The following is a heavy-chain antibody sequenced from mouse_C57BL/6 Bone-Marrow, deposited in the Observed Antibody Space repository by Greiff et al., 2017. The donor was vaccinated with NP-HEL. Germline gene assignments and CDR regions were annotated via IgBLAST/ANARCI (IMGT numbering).Heavy chain of an antibody. CDR1: GFTFSSYA. CDR2: ISDGGSYT. Sequence: EVQGVESGGGLVKPGGSLKLSCAASGFTFSSYAMSWVRQTPEKRLEWVATISDGGSYTYYPDNVKGRFTISRDNAKNNLYLQMSHLKSEDTAMYYCARDRGVYYRLAMDYGGQGTSVTVSS. CDR3: ARDRGVYYRLAMDY. J-gene: IGHJ4*01. D-gene: IGHD2-1*01. V-gene: IGHV5-4*01.